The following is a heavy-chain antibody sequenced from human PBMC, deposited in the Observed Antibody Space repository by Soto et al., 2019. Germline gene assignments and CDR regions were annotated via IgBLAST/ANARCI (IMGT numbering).Heavy chain of an antibody. J-gene: IGHJ4*02. CDR3: ARHPSGSYMYYIDY. D-gene: IGHD3-10*01. V-gene: IGHV4-59*08. Sequence: SETLSLTCTVSGGSISSYYWSWIRQPPGKGLEWIGYIYYSGSTNYNPSLKSRVTISVDTSKNQFSLKLSSVTAADTAVYYCARHPSGSYMYYIDYWGQGTLVTVSS. CDR1: GGSISSYY. CDR2: IYYSGST.